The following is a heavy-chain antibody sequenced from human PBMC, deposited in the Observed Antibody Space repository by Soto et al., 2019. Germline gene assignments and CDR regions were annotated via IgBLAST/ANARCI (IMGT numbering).Heavy chain of an antibody. Sequence: SETLSLTYTVSGGSISSSSYYWGWIRQPPGKGLEWIGSIYYSGSTYYNPSLKSRVTISVDTSKNQFSLKLSSVTAADTAVYYCVRHGSGKSIAARYEVYWGQGTLVTVSS. D-gene: IGHD6-6*01. CDR3: VRHGSGKSIAARYEVY. CDR2: IYYSGST. V-gene: IGHV4-39*01. CDR1: GGSISSSSYY. J-gene: IGHJ4*02.